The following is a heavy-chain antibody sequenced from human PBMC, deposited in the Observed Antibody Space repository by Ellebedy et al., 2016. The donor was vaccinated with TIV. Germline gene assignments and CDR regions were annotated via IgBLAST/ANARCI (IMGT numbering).Heavy chain of an antibody. CDR3: ARDVVLMVYPIPPNRGYFDF. CDR1: GYTLISNY. J-gene: IGHJ4*02. D-gene: IGHD2-8*01. Sequence: AASVKVSCKASGYTLISNYMHWVRQAPGQGLEWMGMINSFDGSTAYAQEFQGRINMTRDTSTSTVYMELSSLRSEDTAVYFCARDVVLMVYPIPPNRGYFDFWGQGTLVTVSS. V-gene: IGHV1-46*01. CDR2: INSFDGST.